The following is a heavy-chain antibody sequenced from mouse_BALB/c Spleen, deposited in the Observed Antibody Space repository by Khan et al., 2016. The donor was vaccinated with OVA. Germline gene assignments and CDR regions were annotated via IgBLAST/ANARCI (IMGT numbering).Heavy chain of an antibody. J-gene: IGHJ4*01. Sequence: QIQLVQSGPELKKPGETVRISCKASGYTFTTAGIQWVQKMPGKGLKWIGWINTHSGVPKYAEDFKGRFAFSSEISANTAYLQLTNLKNEDTAPYFCARGGAADYRNGGGAKEYWGQGTSVTVSS. D-gene: IGHD2-5*01. CDR2: INTHSGVP. CDR3: ARGGAADYRNGGGAKEY. CDR1: GYTFTTAG. V-gene: IGHV9-4*02.